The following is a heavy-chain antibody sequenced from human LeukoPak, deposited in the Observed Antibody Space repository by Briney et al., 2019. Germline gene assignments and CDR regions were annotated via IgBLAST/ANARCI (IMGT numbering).Heavy chain of an antibody. Sequence: SETLSLTCTVSGGSISSSSYYWGWIRQPPGKGLEWIGSIYYSGSTHYNPSLKSRVTISVDTSKNQFSLKLSSVTAADTAVYYRVGDSSGYYTHDYWGQGTLVTVSS. CDR1: GGSISSSSYY. CDR3: VGDSSGYYTHDY. J-gene: IGHJ4*02. D-gene: IGHD3-22*01. CDR2: IYYSGST. V-gene: IGHV4-39*01.